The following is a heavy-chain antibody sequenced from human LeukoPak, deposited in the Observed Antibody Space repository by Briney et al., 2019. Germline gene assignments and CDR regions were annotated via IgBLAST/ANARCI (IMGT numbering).Heavy chain of an antibody. Sequence: GESLKISCKGSGYSFTSYWIGWVRQMPGKGLEWMGIIYPGDSDTRYSPPFQGQVTISADKSISTAYLQWSSLKASDTAMYYCARRYYDILTGYLYYFDYWGQGTLVTVSS. V-gene: IGHV5-51*01. CDR1: GYSFTSYW. CDR3: ARRYYDILTGYLYYFDY. CDR2: IYPGDSDT. D-gene: IGHD3-9*01. J-gene: IGHJ4*02.